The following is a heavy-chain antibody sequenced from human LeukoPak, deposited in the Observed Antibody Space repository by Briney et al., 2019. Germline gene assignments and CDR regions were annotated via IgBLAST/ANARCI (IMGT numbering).Heavy chain of an antibody. J-gene: IGHJ4*02. CDR1: GFTVSSNY. CDR3: ARDRRITMVRGAIDY. CDR2: IYSGGST. D-gene: IGHD3-10*01. Sequence: GGSLRLSCAASGFTVSSNYMSWVRQAPGKGLEWVSVIYSGGSTYYADSVKGRFTISRDNAKNSLYLQMNSLRAEDTAVYYCARDRRITMVRGAIDYWGQGTLVTVSS. V-gene: IGHV3-53*01.